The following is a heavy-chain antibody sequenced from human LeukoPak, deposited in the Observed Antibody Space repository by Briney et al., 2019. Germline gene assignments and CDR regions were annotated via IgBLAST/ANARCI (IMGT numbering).Heavy chain of an antibody. CDR2: TSTSRSYT. CDR1: GFTFSDYY. D-gene: IGHD2/OR15-2a*01. J-gene: IGHJ4*02. Sequence: GGSLRLSCAASGFTFSDYYMNWIRQAPGKGLEWLSYTSTSRSYTNLADSVKGRFTISRDNAKNSLYLQMNSLRAEDTAVYYCARGAYTTSWSIVEFWGKGTLVTV. CDR3: ARGAYTTSWSIVEF. V-gene: IGHV3-11*06.